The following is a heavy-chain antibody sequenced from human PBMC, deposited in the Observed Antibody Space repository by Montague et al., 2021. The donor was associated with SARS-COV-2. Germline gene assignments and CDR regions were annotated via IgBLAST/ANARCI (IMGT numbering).Heavy chain of an antibody. CDR2: ISGGGDMT. D-gene: IGHD6-19*01. Sequence: SLRLSCAASGFTFSRYGMFWVRQTPGKGLEWVSAISGGGDMTYYADSVKGRFTISRDNSKNTPYLQMNTLRAEDTAVYFCAKKTIAVPGSPHFDSWGQGTLVTVSS. J-gene: IGHJ4*02. CDR3: AKKTIAVPGSPHFDS. V-gene: IGHV3-23*01. CDR1: GFTFSRYG.